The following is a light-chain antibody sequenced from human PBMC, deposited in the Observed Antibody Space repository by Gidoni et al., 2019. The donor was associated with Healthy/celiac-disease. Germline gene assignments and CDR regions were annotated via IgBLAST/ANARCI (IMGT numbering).Light chain of an antibody. J-gene: IGKJ1*01. CDR2: DAS. Sequence: EIVLKQSPATLSLSPGERATPSCRASQSVRSYLAWYQQKPGQAPRPLIYDASNRATGIPARFSGSGSGTDFTLTISSLEPEDFAVYYCQQRSNWPRTFGQGTKVEIK. CDR3: QQRSNWPRT. V-gene: IGKV3-11*01. CDR1: QSVRSY.